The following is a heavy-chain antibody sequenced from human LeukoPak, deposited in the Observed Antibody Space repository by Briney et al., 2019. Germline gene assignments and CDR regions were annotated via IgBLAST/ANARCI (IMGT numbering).Heavy chain of an antibody. D-gene: IGHD3-3*01. J-gene: IGHJ5*02. V-gene: IGHV1-69*05. CDR1: GGTFSSYA. Sequence: ASVKVSCKASGGTFSSYAISWVRQAPGQGLEWMGGIIPIFGTANYAQKFQGRDTITTDESTSTAYMELSSLRSEDTAVYYCARARITIFGVVNPGWFDPWGQGTLVTVSS. CDR2: IIPIFGTA. CDR3: ARARITIFGVVNPGWFDP.